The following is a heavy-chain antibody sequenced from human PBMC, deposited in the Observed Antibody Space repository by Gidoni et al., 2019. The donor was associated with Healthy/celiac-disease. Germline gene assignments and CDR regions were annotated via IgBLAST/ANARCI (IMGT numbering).Heavy chain of an antibody. CDR2: IEWDDDK. V-gene: IGHV2-70*15. D-gene: IGHD6-19*01. CDR1: GFPLSTSGMC. J-gene: IGHJ4*02. CDR3: ARIRYIAVAGTPAIFDY. Sequence: QVTLRESGPALVTPTQTLTLTCTFSGFPLSTSGMCVSWIRQPPGKALEWLARIEWDDDKYYSTSLKTRLTISKDTSKNQVVLTMTNMDPVDTATYYCARIRYIAVAGTPAIFDYWGQGTLVTVSS.